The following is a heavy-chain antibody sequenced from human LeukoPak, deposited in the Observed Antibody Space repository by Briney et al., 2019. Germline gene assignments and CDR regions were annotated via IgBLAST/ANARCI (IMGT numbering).Heavy chain of an antibody. CDR3: ARMVGADNWFDP. D-gene: IGHD2-15*01. J-gene: IGHJ5*02. Sequence: GGSLRLSCAASGFTVSSNYMSWVRQAPGKGLEWVSVIYSGGSTYYADSVKGRFTISRDNSKNTLYLQMNSLRAGDTAVYYCARMVGADNWFDPWGQGTLVTVSS. CDR2: IYSGGST. CDR1: GFTVSSNY. V-gene: IGHV3-66*01.